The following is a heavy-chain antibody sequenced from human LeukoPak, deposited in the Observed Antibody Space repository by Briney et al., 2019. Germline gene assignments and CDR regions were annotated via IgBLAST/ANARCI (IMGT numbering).Heavy chain of an antibody. CDR1: GFTFSSYS. CDR3: ARFSDTAMVIDY. V-gene: IGHV3-21*01. J-gene: IGHJ4*02. Sequence: GGSLRLSCAASGFTFSSYSMDWVRQAPGKGLEWVSSISSSSSYIYYADSVKGRFTISRDNAKNSLYLQMNSLRAEDTAVYYCARFSDTAMVIDYWGQGTLVTVSS. CDR2: ISSSSSYI. D-gene: IGHD5-18*01.